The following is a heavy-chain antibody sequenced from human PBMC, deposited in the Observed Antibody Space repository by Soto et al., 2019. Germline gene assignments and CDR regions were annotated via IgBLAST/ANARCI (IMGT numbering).Heavy chain of an antibody. CDR3: ARQLSHICDS. D-gene: IGHD1-1*01. V-gene: IGHV5-10-1*01. Sequence: GESLKISCKGSGYSFTGYWITWVRQMPGKGLEWMGKIDPSDSYTDYSPSCRGHVTISADEAVSTAYLQWSSLKASDTAMYYCARQLSHICDSWGQGTLVTVSS. CDR2: IDPSDSYT. CDR1: GYSFTGYW. J-gene: IGHJ4*02.